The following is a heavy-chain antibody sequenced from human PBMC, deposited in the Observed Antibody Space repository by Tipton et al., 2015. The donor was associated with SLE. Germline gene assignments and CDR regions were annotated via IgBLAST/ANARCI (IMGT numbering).Heavy chain of an antibody. CDR1: GFTFDDYA. D-gene: IGHD6-13*01. CDR3: ARDPRGSSWPEGMDV. CDR2: ISWDGGST. J-gene: IGHJ6*02. Sequence: LSLTCAASGFTFDDYAMHWVRQAPGKGLEWVSLISWDGGSTYYADSVKGRFTISRDNSKNSLYLQMNSLRAEDTALYYRARDPRGSSWPEGMDVWGQGTTVTVSS. V-gene: IGHV3-43D*04.